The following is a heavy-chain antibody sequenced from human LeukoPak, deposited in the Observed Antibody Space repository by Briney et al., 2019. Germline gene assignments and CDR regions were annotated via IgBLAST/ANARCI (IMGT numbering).Heavy chain of an antibody. CDR3: ARRSRSSSLGDCFDP. CDR2: INPDSGDT. D-gene: IGHD6-13*01. J-gene: IGHJ5*02. V-gene: IGHV1-2*02. CDR1: GYTFTGYY. Sequence: ASVKVSCKASGYTFTGYYIHWVRQAPGQGLEWMGWINPDSGDTYYAQKFQGRVTMTRDTSITTAYMELSRLRFDDTAIYYCARRSRSSSLGDCFDPWGQGTLVTVSS.